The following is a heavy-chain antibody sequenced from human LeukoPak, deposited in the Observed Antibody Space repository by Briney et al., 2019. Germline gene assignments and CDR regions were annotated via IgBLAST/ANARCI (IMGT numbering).Heavy chain of an antibody. CDR3: ARELRGGDSGYYFDY. CDR2: IYGGSTT. Sequence: GGSLRLSCAASGFTFTSYSMNWVRQAPGKGLEWVSVIYGGSTTYYADSVKGRFTISRDNSKNTLYLQMNSLRAEDTAVYYCARELRGGDSGYYFDYWGQGTLVTVSS. J-gene: IGHJ4*02. D-gene: IGHD2-21*02. V-gene: IGHV3-53*01. CDR1: GFTFTSYS.